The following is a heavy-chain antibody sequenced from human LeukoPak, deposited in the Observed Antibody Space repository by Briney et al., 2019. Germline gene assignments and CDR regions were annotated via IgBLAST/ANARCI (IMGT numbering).Heavy chain of an antibody. CDR3: ALRRGYSSGYSRWFDP. Sequence: ASVKVSCKASGYTFTSYDINWVRQATGQGLEWMGWMNPNSGNTGYAQKFQGRVTMTRNTSISTAYMELSSLRSEDTAVYYCALRRGYSSGYSRWFDPWGQGTLVTVSS. V-gene: IGHV1-8*01. CDR1: GYTFTSYD. CDR2: MNPNSGNT. J-gene: IGHJ5*02. D-gene: IGHD3-22*01.